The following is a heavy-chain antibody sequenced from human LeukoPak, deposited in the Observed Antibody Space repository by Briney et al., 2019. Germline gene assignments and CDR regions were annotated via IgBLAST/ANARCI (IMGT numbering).Heavy chain of an antibody. J-gene: IGHJ6*04. CDR1: VFTFSGSA. CDR3: TVTWALPAAMRHYYGMDV. Sequence: PGGSLKLSCADSVFTFSGSAMHWVRQASGKGREWVGRIRSKANSYATAYAASVKGRFTISRDHSKNTAYLQMNSLKTEDTAVYYCTVTWALPAAMRHYYGMDVWGKGTTVTVSS. D-gene: IGHD2-2*01. CDR2: IRSKANSYAT. V-gene: IGHV3-73*01.